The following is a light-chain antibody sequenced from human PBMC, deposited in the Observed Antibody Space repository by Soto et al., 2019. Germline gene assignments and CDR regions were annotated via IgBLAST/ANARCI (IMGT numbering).Light chain of an antibody. CDR1: SGHSTYA. Sequence: QPVLTQSPSASASLGASVKLTCTLSSGHSTYAIAWHQQQPEKGPRYLMKLDSDGSHSKGDGIPDRFSGSSSGAERYLTISSLQSEDEADYDCQTWATVPDWVFGGGTKLTVL. CDR2: LDSDGSH. J-gene: IGLJ3*02. V-gene: IGLV4-69*01. CDR3: QTWATVPDWV.